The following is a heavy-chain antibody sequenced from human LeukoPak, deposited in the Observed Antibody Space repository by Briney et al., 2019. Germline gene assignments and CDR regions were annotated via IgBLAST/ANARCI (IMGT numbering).Heavy chain of an antibody. Sequence: SETLSLTCTVSGGSISNYYWSWIRQPPGKGLERIGYIYYSGSTNYNPSLKSRVTISVDTSQRQFSLKLSSVTAADTAVYYCARLREDSYDYYGMDVWGQGTTVTVSS. CDR1: GGSISNYY. J-gene: IGHJ6*02. CDR2: IYYSGST. D-gene: IGHD2-15*01. V-gene: IGHV4-59*08. CDR3: ARLREDSYDYYGMDV.